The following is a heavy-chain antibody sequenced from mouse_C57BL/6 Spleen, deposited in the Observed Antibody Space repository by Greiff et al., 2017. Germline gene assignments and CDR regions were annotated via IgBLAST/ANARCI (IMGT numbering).Heavy chain of an antibody. D-gene: IGHD4-1*01. Sequence: QVQLKESGAELAKPGASVKLSCKASGYTFTSYCMHWVKQRPGQGLEWIGYINPSSGYTKYNQKFKDKATLTADKSSSTAYMQLSSRTYEDSAVYYCARPNWDFDYWGQGTTLTVSS. CDR3: ARPNWDFDY. J-gene: IGHJ2*01. CDR1: GYTFTSYC. V-gene: IGHV1-7*01. CDR2: INPSSGYT.